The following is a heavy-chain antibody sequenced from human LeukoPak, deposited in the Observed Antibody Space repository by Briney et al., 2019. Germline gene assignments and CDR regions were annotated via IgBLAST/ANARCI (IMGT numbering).Heavy chain of an antibody. CDR1: GGSVSSYY. D-gene: IGHD5-24*01. J-gene: IGHJ5*02. CDR3: VRYGGDGCNSWFDP. Sequence: SSETLSLTCTVSGGSVSSYYWSWIRQPPGKGLEWIGYIYYSGNTIYNPSLESRVTISVDTSKDQFSLNLNSVTAADTAVYYCVRYGGDGCNSWFDPWGQGTLVTVSS. V-gene: IGHV4-59*08. CDR2: IYYSGNT.